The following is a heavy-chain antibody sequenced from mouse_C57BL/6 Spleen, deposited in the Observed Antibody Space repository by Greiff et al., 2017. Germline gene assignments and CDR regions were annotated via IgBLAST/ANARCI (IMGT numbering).Heavy chain of an antibody. J-gene: IGHJ1*03. Sequence: QVQLQQPGAELVRPGSSVKLSCKASGYTFTSYWMAWVKQRPGQGLEWIGNIYPSDSETPYNQQFKDKATLTVDKSTSTAYMQLSSLTSEDSAVYYCASANWDNWYFDVWGTGTTVTVSS. D-gene: IGHD4-1*01. V-gene: IGHV1-61*01. CDR2: IYPSDSET. CDR3: ASANWDNWYFDV. CDR1: GYTFTSYW.